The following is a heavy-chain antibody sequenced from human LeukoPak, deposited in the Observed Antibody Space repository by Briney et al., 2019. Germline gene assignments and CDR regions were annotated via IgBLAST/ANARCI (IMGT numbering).Heavy chain of an antibody. Sequence: ASVKVSCKASGGTFSSYAISWVRQAPGQGLEWMGWISTYNGNTNYAQKVQGRVSMTTDTSTSTAYMELRSLKSDDTAVYYCARQSTGGSYYATYLQQWGQGTLVTVSS. V-gene: IGHV1-18*01. CDR1: GGTFSSYA. J-gene: IGHJ1*01. CDR3: ARQSTGGSYYATYLQQ. CDR2: ISTYNGNT. D-gene: IGHD3-10*01.